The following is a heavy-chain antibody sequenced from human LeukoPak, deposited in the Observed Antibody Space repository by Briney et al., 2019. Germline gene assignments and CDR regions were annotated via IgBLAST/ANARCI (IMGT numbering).Heavy chain of an antibody. D-gene: IGHD5-24*01. CDR2: IFSSGST. Sequence: SETLSLTCTVSGGSISNYYWSWIRQPAGKGLEWIGRIFSSGSTNYNPSLNSRVTISVDTSKNQFSLKLSSVTAADTAVYYCAKGPDGPFDYWGQGTLVTVSS. CDR1: GGSISNYY. J-gene: IGHJ4*02. V-gene: IGHV4-4*07. CDR3: AKGPDGPFDY.